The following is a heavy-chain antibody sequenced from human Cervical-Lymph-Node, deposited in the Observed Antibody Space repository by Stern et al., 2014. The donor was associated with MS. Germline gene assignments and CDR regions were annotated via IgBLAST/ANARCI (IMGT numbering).Heavy chain of an antibody. Sequence: QVQLVQSGPGLVKPSETLSLTCTVSGGSTSSYYWSWIRQPPGKGLEWIGYISSSGGTKYNPSLKSRVTISLEKSKNQITLNLSPVTAADTAVYYCARGYTTSSGRPDYWGQGTLVTVSS. CDR3: ARGYTTSSGRPDY. CDR1: GGSTSSYY. V-gene: IGHV4-59*08. J-gene: IGHJ4*02. D-gene: IGHD6-6*01. CDR2: ISSSGGT.